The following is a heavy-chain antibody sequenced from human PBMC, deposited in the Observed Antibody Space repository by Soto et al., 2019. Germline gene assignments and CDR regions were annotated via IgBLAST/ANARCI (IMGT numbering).Heavy chain of an antibody. CDR1: GGTFSSYA. CDR3: ARAQYPRIQLWLGAFDI. CDR2: IIPILGTA. Sequence: ASVKVSCKASGGTFSSYAISWVQQAPGQGLEWMGGIIPILGTANYAQKFQGRVTITADESTSTAYMELSSLRSEDTAVYYCARAQYPRIQLWLGAFDIWGRGTMVTVSS. J-gene: IGHJ3*02. D-gene: IGHD5-18*01. V-gene: IGHV1-69*13.